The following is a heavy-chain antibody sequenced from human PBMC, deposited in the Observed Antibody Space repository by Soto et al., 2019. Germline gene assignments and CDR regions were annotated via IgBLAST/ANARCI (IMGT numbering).Heavy chain of an antibody. CDR3: ARGGGSDSFDY. D-gene: IGHD1-26*01. CDR1: GASITFGGYS. CDR2: INHLETT. V-gene: IGHV4-30-2*01. Sequence: QLQLHESGSGLVKPSQTLSLTCTVSGASITFGGYSWSWIRQTPGKGLEWIGYINHLETTFYNPSFESRLTLSIDMAKNQFPLKLHSMSAADRAVYFCARGGGSDSFDYWGQGILVTVSS. J-gene: IGHJ4*02.